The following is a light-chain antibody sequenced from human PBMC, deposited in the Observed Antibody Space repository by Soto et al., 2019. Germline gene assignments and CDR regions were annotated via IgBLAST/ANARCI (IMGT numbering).Light chain of an antibody. CDR1: SGHSSYA. V-gene: IGLV4-69*01. J-gene: IGLJ2*01. Sequence: QSVLTQSPSASASLGASVKLTCILSSGHSSYAIAWHQQQPEKGPRYLMKLNSDGSHSKGDGIPDRFSGSSSGAERYLTISSLQSEDEADYYCQTWGTYVVFGGGTKLTVL. CDR3: QTWGTYVV. CDR2: LNSDGSH.